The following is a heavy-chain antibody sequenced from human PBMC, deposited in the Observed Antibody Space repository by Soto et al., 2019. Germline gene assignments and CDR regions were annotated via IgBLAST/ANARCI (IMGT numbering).Heavy chain of an antibody. V-gene: IGHV4-4*02. CDR1: GGSISSSNW. J-gene: IGHJ4*02. CDR3: AREAPDDYGDYSFDY. CDR2: IYHSGST. D-gene: IGHD4-17*01. Sequence: SETLSLTCAVSGGSISSSNWWSWVRQPPGKGLEWIGEIYHSGSTNYNPSLKSRVTISVDKSKNQFSLKLSSVTAADTAVYYCAREAPDDYGDYSFDYWGQGTLVTVSS.